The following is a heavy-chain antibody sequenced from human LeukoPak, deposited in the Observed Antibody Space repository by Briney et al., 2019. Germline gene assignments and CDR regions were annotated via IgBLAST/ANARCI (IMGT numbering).Heavy chain of an antibody. J-gene: IGHJ6*03. CDR3: AREVYGYYDTSYHMDV. CDR1: GFTFSSYE. Sequence: GGSLRLSCAASGFTFSSYEMNWVRQAPGKGLEWVSYISSSGSTIYYADSVKGRFTISRDNAKNSLYLQMNSLGAEDTAVYYCAREVYGYYDTSYHMDVWGKGTTVTISS. CDR2: ISSSGSTI. V-gene: IGHV3-48*03. D-gene: IGHD3-22*01.